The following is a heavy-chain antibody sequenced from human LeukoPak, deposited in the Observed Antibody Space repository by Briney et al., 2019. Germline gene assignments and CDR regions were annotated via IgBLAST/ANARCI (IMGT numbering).Heavy chain of an antibody. J-gene: IGHJ3*02. Sequence: GGSLRLSCAASGFTFSTYWMHWVRQAPGKGLVWVSRINTDGTTTNYADSVKGRFTISRDNAKNTVSLQMGSLTVEDTAVYYCAGDDLEESFDIWGLGTMVTVSS. CDR2: INTDGTTT. D-gene: IGHD3-10*01. V-gene: IGHV3-74*01. CDR1: GFTFSTYW. CDR3: AGDDLEESFDI.